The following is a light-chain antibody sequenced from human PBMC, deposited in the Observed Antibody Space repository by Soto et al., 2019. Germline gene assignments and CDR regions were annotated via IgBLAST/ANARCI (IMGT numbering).Light chain of an antibody. CDR2: DNN. Sequence: QSVLTQPPSVSGAPGQRVTISCTGSSSNIGAGYDVHWYQQLPGTAPKLLIYDNNNRPSGVPDRFSASKSGTSASLAITGLQAEDGADYYCQSYDRSLGVFGTGTKLTVL. CDR3: QSYDRSLGV. V-gene: IGLV1-40*01. CDR1: SSNIGAGYD. J-gene: IGLJ1*01.